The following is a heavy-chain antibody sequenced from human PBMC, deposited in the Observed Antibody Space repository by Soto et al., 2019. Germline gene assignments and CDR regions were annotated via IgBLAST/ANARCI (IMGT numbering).Heavy chain of an antibody. D-gene: IGHD6-25*01. CDR2: IIPVFGTT. J-gene: IGHJ6*02. V-gene: IGHV1-69*01. CDR1: GGTFSGYT. CDR3: ARGRIAAAGTGYYYSAMDV. Sequence: QVQLVQSGAEVKKPGSSVKVSCKASGGTFSGYTISWVRQAPGQGLEWMGGIIPVFGTTNYAQKFQGRVTITADESTSTAYMELTSLRSEDTAVFYCARGRIAAAGTGYYYSAMDVWGQGTTVTVSS.